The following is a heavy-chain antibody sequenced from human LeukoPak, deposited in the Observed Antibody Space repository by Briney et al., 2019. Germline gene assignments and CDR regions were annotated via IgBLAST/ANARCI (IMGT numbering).Heavy chain of an antibody. CDR1: GFTFGAYG. J-gene: IGHJ2*01. CDR3: ARELVSLGTGYFDL. D-gene: IGHD7-27*01. V-gene: IGHV3-23*01. Sequence: GGSLRLSCEASGFTFGAYGMTWVRQAPGKGLEWVSGITGSSTWTYYADSVRGRFTISRDNSKSTLHLQMNNLTADDTAIYFCARELVSLGTGYFDLWGRGTLVTVSS. CDR2: ITGSSTWT.